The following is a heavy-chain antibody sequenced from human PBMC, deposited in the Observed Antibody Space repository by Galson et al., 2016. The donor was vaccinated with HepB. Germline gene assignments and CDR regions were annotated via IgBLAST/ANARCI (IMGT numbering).Heavy chain of an antibody. J-gene: IGHJ4*02. CDR1: GFTFRNYW. CDR2: IKEDGSED. V-gene: IGHV3-7*01. D-gene: IGHD3-10*01. Sequence: SLRLSCAASGFTFRNYWMSWVRQAPGKGLEWVANIKEDGSEDYYVDAVRGRFTISRDNAKNSLYFQMNSLKVEDTAIYYCVRGFGGSGSYWGQGTLVTVSS. CDR3: VRGFGGSGSY.